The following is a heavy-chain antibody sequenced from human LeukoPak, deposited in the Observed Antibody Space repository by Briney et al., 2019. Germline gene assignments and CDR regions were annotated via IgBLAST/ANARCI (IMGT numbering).Heavy chain of an antibody. D-gene: IGHD1-1*01. Sequence: ASVTVSFTASGYTFTGHYMHWVRQAPGQGPERMGWINPNSGGTNYAQKFQGRVTITSDTSISTAYMGLSGLRSDDTAVYYCARCSTPHWIFDAFDIWGQGTMVTVSS. CDR1: GYTFTGHY. J-gene: IGHJ3*02. V-gene: IGHV1-2*02. CDR3: ARCSTPHWIFDAFDI. CDR2: INPNSGGT.